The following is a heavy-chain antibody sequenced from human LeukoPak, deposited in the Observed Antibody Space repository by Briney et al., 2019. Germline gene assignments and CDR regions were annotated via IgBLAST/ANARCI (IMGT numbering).Heavy chain of an antibody. CDR2: ISSSSSYI. CDR1: GFTFSSYS. Sequence: GGSPRLSCAASGFTFSSYSMNWVRQAPGKGLEWVSSISSSSSYIYYADSVKGRFTISRDNAKNSLYLQMNSLRAEDTAVYYCARRIGYCTNGVCYPVDAFDIWGQGTMVTVSS. J-gene: IGHJ3*02. V-gene: IGHV3-21*01. CDR3: ARRIGYCTNGVCYPVDAFDI. D-gene: IGHD2-8*01.